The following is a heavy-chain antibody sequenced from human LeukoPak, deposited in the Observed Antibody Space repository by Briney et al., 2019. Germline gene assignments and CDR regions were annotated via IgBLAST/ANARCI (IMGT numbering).Heavy chain of an antibody. D-gene: IGHD3-10*01. CDR1: RFSFSSYA. Sequence: GGSLRLSCAASRFSFSSYAMSWVRQAPGKGLEWVSAISGSGGSTYYADSVKGRFTISRDNSKNTLYLQMNSLRAEDTAVYYCAKSPYGSGSYYNLFDYWGQGTLVTVSS. CDR2: ISGSGGST. J-gene: IGHJ4*02. V-gene: IGHV3-23*01. CDR3: AKSPYGSGSYYNLFDY.